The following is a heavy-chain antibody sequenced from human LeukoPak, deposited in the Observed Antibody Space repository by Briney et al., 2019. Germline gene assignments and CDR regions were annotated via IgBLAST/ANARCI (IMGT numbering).Heavy chain of an antibody. V-gene: IGHV3-21*01. CDR1: GFTFSTYN. CDR3: ARDVGASAPDAFDI. Sequence: PGGSLILSCAASGFTFSTYNMNWVRQAPGKGLEWVSSISSSSNYIYYADSVKGRFTISRDNAKNSLYLQMNSLRAEDTDVYYCARDVGASAPDAFDIWGQGTMVTVSS. CDR2: ISSSSNYI. J-gene: IGHJ3*02. D-gene: IGHD1-26*01.